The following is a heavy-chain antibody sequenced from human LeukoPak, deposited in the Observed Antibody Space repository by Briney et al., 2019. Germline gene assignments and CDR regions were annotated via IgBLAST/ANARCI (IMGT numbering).Heavy chain of an antibody. J-gene: IGHJ4*02. V-gene: IGHV3-21*01. CDR1: GFTFSSYS. D-gene: IGHD6-13*01. CDR3: ARGAGIAGGSYVDY. Sequence: GGSLRLSCAASGFTFSSYSMHWVRQAPGKGLEWVSSISASSNYIYYADSLKGRFTISRDNAKNSLYLQMNSLRAEDTAVYFCARGAGIAGGSYVDYWGQGTLVTVSS. CDR2: ISASSNYI.